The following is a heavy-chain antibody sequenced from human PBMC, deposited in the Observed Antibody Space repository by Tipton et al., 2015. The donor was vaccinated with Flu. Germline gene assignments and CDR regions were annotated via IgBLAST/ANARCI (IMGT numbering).Heavy chain of an antibody. J-gene: IGHJ4*01. CDR1: GEALGTHY. CDR2: IFATGTA. Sequence: GEALGTHYWTWFRQPAGERLEWIGHIFATGTAIYNPSLRSRVTMSVDTSKNQFSLNLTSVTAADTAVYYCARLPRHYGDYPLDYWGPGIMATVSS. V-gene: IGHV4-4*07. D-gene: IGHD4-17*01. CDR3: ARLPRHYGDYPLDY.